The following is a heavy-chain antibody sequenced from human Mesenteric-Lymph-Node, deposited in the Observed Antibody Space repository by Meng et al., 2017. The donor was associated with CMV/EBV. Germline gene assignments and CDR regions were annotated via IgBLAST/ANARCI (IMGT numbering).Heavy chain of an antibody. D-gene: IGHD3-10*01. Sequence: GESLKISCAASGFTFSNYGMSWVRQAPGKGLEWVANIKEDGSGKLYVDSVKGRFTISRDNANNSLFLQMNSLGAEDTAVYYCARDYGSGIQGSSYFDYWGQGTLVTVSS. CDR3: ARDYGSGIQGSSYFDY. J-gene: IGHJ4*02. V-gene: IGHV3-7*01. CDR2: IKEDGSGK. CDR1: GFTFSNYG.